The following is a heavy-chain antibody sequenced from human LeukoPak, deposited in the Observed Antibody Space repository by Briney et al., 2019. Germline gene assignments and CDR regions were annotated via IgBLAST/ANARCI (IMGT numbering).Heavy chain of an antibody. J-gene: IGHJ5*02. Sequence: GASVKVSCKASGYTFTSYGISWVRQAPGQGLEWMGWISAYNGNTNYAQKLQGRVTMTTDTSTSTAYMELRSLRSDDTTVYYCARWSKGDILTGYYKGGRGHNWFDPWGQGTLVTVSS. CDR1: GYTFTSYG. D-gene: IGHD3-9*01. CDR2: ISAYNGNT. V-gene: IGHV1-18*01. CDR3: ARWSKGDILTGYYKGGRGHNWFDP.